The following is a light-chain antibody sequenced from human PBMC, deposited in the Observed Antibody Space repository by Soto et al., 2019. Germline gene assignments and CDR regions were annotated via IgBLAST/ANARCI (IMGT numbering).Light chain of an antibody. Sequence: DIQMTQSPPSLSASVGDSVTITCRASQGIGTSLAWYQQKPGKVPKLLIYTASTLQSGVPSRFSGRGSVTDFTLTISRLQPEDVATYYCQKYRSAPLTFGGGSKVEIK. CDR2: TAS. V-gene: IGKV1-27*01. CDR3: QKYRSAPLT. CDR1: QGIGTS. J-gene: IGKJ4*02.